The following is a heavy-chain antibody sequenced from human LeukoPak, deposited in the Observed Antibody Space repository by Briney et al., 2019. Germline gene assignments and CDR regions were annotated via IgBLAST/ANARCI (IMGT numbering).Heavy chain of an antibody. D-gene: IGHD1-1*01. CDR3: ARGRYLHDFDY. J-gene: IGHJ4*02. V-gene: IGHV4-34*01. Sequence: SSETLSLTCAVYGGSFSGYYWSWIRQPPGKGLEWIGEINHSGSTNYNPSLKGRVTISVDTSKNQFSLKLSSVTAADTAVYYCARGRYLHDFDYWGQGTLVTVSS. CDR1: GGSFSGYY. CDR2: INHSGST.